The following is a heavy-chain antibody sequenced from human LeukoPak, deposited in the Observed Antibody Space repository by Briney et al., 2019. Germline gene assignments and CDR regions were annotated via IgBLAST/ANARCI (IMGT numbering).Heavy chain of an antibody. V-gene: IGHV4-59*01. CDR1: GGSISSYY. CDR2: IYYSGST. D-gene: IGHD6-6*01. Sequence: NPSETLSLTCTVSGGSISSYYWSWIRQPPGKGLEWIGYIYYSGSTNYNPSLKSRVTISVDTSKNQFSLKLSSVTAADTAVYYCARATGYGSSIGYWGQGTLVTVSS. CDR3: ARATGYGSSIGY. J-gene: IGHJ4*02.